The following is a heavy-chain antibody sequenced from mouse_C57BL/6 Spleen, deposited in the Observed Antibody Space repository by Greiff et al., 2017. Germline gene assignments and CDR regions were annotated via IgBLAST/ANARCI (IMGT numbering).Heavy chain of an antibody. J-gene: IGHJ3*01. D-gene: IGHD3-3*01. Sequence: VKLQESGAELVKPGASVKLSCTASGYTFTEYTIHWVKQRSGQGLAGIGWFYPGSGSIKYNEKFKDKATLTADKSSSTVSMELSRVTSDDSAVYFCARHEEAGAWFAYWGQGTLVTVSA. CDR2: FYPGSGSI. CDR1: GYTFTEYT. V-gene: IGHV1-62-2*01. CDR3: ARHEEAGAWFAY.